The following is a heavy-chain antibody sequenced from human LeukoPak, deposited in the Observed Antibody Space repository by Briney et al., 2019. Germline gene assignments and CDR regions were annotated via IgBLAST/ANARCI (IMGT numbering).Heavy chain of an antibody. D-gene: IGHD3-3*01. CDR2: IYHSGST. J-gene: IGHJ3*02. Sequence: SETLSLTCTVSGGSISSYYWSWIRQPPGKGLEWLGYIYHSGSTNYNPSLKSRVTISVDTSKNQFSLKLSSVTAADTAVYYCARVRMEWLFRWFAFDIWGQGTMVTVSS. CDR1: GGSISSYY. CDR3: ARVRMEWLFRWFAFDI. V-gene: IGHV4-59*01.